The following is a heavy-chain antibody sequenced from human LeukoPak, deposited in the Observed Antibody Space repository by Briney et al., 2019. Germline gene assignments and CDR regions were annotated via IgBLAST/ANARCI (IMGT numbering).Heavy chain of an antibody. J-gene: IGHJ4*02. V-gene: IGHV3-21*01. Sequence: GGSLRLSCAASGFTFSSYSMNWVRQAPGKGLEWVSSISSSSSCIYCADSVKGRFTISRDNAKNSLYLQMNSLRAEDTAVYYCARDPRIAAAADPYWGQGTLVTVSS. CDR1: GFTFSSYS. D-gene: IGHD6-13*01. CDR3: ARDPRIAAAADPY. CDR2: ISSSSSCI.